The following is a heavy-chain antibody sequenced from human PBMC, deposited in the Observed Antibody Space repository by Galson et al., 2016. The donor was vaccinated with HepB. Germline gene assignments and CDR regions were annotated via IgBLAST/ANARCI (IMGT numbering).Heavy chain of an antibody. CDR1: GFTFSNYA. CDR2: ISESGGTT. V-gene: IGHV3-23*01. CDR3: AKDRYDSSGAGYDY. D-gene: IGHD3-22*01. J-gene: IGHJ4*02. Sequence: SLRLSCAASGFTFSNYAMSWVRQAPGKGLEWVSGISESGGTTYDTDSLKGRFTISRDNSRNMLFLQMTSMRAEDTAVYYCAKDRYDSSGAGYDYWGQGTLVTVSS.